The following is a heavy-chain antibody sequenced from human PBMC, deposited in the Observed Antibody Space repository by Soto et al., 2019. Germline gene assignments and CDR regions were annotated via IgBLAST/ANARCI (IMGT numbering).Heavy chain of an antibody. CDR2: INHRGST. CDR1: GGSFSGYY. D-gene: IGHD6-19*01. J-gene: IGHJ4*02. Sequence: QVRLQQWGAGLLKPSETLSLTCAVYGGSFSGYYWSWIRQPPGKGLEWIGEINHRGSTNYNPSLKSRVTISVDTSKNQFSLKLSSVTAADTAVYYCARERYSSGWYTTGDFDYWGQGTLVTVSS. CDR3: ARERYSSGWYTTGDFDY. V-gene: IGHV4-34*01.